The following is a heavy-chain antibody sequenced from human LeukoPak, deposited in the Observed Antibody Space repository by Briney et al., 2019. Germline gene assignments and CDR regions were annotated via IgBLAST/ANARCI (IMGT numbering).Heavy chain of an antibody. CDR1: GFTFSTYG. D-gene: IGHD1-26*01. Sequence: GGSLRLSCVASGFTFSTYGMSWVRQAPGKGLEWVSAISGSGGSTYYADSVKGRFTISRDNSENTLYLQMNSLRGEDTAVYYCAKDSLRERIVGSTTRGVNDYWGQGTLVTVSS. CDR3: AKDSLRERIVGSTTRGVNDY. V-gene: IGHV3-23*01. J-gene: IGHJ4*02. CDR2: ISGSGGST.